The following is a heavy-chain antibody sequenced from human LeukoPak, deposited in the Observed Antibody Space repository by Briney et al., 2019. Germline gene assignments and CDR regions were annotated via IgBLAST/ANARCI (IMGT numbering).Heavy chain of an antibody. V-gene: IGHV3-7*01. CDR3: ARDRYSGGYGGKFAFDI. D-gene: IGHD1-26*01. Sequence: GGSLRLSCAGSGFTFSNYGMNWVRQAPGKGLEWVANIKQDGNEKYYVDSVKGRFTISRDNAKNSLYLQMNSLRAEDTAVYYCARDRYSGGYGGKFAFDIWGQGTMVIVSS. J-gene: IGHJ3*02. CDR2: IKQDGNEK. CDR1: GFTFSNYG.